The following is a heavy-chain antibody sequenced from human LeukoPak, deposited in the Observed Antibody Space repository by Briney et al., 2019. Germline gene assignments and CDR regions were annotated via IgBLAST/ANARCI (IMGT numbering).Heavy chain of an antibody. V-gene: IGHV3-49*03. J-gene: IGHJ4*02. CDR2: IRSKAYGETA. CDR3: TRDRGAYNLYDY. Sequence: GGSLRLSCAASGFTFSNVWMSWIRQAPGKGLEWVGFIRSKAYGETADYAASVKGRFTISRDDSKAIAYLQMNSLKTEDTAVYHCTRDRGAYNLYDYWGQGTLVTVSS. D-gene: IGHD1-1*01. CDR1: GFTFSNVW.